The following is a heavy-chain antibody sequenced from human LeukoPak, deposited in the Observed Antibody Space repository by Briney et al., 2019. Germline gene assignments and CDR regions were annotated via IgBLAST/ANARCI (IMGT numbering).Heavy chain of an antibody. Sequence: PSETLSLTCASYGGSFSGYYWSWIRQPPGKGLEWIGEINRSGSTNYNPSLKSRVTISVDTSKNQFSLKLSPVTAADTAVYYCARGHVNLNYYDSSGYYYSFVYWGQGTLVTVSS. J-gene: IGHJ4*02. CDR2: INRSGST. CDR3: ARGHVNLNYYDSSGYYYSFVY. CDR1: GGSFSGYY. V-gene: IGHV4-34*01. D-gene: IGHD3-22*01.